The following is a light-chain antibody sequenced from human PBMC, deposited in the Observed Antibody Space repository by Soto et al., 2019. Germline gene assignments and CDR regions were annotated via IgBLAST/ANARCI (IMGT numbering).Light chain of an antibody. CDR2: RNN. CDR1: SSNIGSNY. CDR3: GAWDDSLSVYV. J-gene: IGLJ1*01. V-gene: IGLV1-47*01. Sequence: QSVLTQPPSASGTPGQRVTISCSGSSSNIGSNYVYWYQQLPGTAPKLLIYRNNQRPSGVPDRFSGSKSGTSASLAIGGLRSEDEADDYCGAWDDSLSVYVFGTGTKLTVL.